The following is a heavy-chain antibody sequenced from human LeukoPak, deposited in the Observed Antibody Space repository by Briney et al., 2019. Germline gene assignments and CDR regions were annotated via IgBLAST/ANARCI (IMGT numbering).Heavy chain of an antibody. J-gene: IGHJ3*02. CDR1: GYTFTGYY. D-gene: IGHD4-17*01. Sequence: GASVKVSCKASGYTFTGYYMHWVRQAPGQGLEWMGWINPNSGGTNYAQKFQGRVTMTRDTSISTAYMELSRLRSDDTAVYYCASALRTVTTWVDDAFDIWGQGTMVTVSS. V-gene: IGHV1-2*02. CDR2: INPNSGGT. CDR3: ASALRTVTTWVDDAFDI.